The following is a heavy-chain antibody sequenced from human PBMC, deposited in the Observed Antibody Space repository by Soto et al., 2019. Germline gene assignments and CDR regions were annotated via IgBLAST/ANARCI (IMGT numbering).Heavy chain of an antibody. J-gene: IGHJ4*02. CDR3: AREEDIVVVPAAIPFEVDY. CDR1: GYTFTSYA. D-gene: IGHD2-2*02. V-gene: IGHV1-3*01. Sequence: VASVKVSGKSSGYTFTSYAMHWVRQAPGQRLEWMGWINAGNGNTKYSQKFQGRVTITRDTSASTAYMELSSLRSEDTAVYYCAREEDIVVVPAAIPFEVDYWGQGTLVTVSS. CDR2: INAGNGNT.